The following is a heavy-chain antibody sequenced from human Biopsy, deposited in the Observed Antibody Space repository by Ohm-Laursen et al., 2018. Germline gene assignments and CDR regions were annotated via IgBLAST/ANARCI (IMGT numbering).Heavy chain of an antibody. CDR3: ARGRRTSGWPYFDN. CDR2: IYSGGNT. D-gene: IGHD6-19*01. Sequence: GTLSLTCTVSGDSLTSGPENWSWLRQSPGQGLEYIGFIYSGGNTNYNPSLKNRVTVSVDTSKNQFYLKLYSVTAADTAVYYCARGRRTSGWPYFDNWGQGALVIVSP. V-gene: IGHV4-61*01. J-gene: IGHJ4*02. CDR1: GDSLTSGPEN.